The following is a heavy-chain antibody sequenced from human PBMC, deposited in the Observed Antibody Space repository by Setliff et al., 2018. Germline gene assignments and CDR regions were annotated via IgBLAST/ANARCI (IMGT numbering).Heavy chain of an antibody. D-gene: IGHD1-1*01. V-gene: IGHV3-15*01. Sequence: PGGSLRLSCAVSGLRFSDAWVSWVRQAPGKGLEWAGRIKSYGSGGTIDYAAPVEGRFVISRDDSTNTLYLQMNSLNTEDTAVYYCATAITWTSTRRFWGQGTLVTVSS. CDR1: GLRFSDAW. CDR3: ATAITWTSTRRF. J-gene: IGHJ4*02. CDR2: IKSYGSGGTI.